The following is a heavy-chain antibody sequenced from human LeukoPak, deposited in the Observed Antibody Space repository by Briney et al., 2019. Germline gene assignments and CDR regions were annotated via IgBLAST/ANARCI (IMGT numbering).Heavy chain of an antibody. CDR2: ISYDGSKK. CDR1: GFTFSSYA. V-gene: IGHV3-30-3*01. J-gene: IGHJ4*02. CDR3: ARGLRGTDMVTLAY. Sequence: GGSLRLSCAASGFTFSSYAMHWVRQAPGKGLEWVAVISYDGSKKYYADSVKGRFTISRDNSKNTLYLQMNSLRAEDTAVSYCARGLRGTDMVTLAYWGQGTLVTVSS. D-gene: IGHD5-18*01.